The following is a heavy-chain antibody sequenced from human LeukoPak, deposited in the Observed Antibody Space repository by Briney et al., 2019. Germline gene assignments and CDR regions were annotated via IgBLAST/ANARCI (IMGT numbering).Heavy chain of an antibody. CDR2: INHSGST. J-gene: IGHJ4*02. CDR3: ARGLGGY. V-gene: IGHV4-34*01. CDR1: GGSFSGYY. Sequence: SETLSLTCVVYGGSFSGYYWSWIRQPPGKGLEWIGEINHSGSTNYNPSRKSRVTISLDTSKNQFSLKLSSVTAADTAVYYCARGLGGYWGQGTLVTVSS.